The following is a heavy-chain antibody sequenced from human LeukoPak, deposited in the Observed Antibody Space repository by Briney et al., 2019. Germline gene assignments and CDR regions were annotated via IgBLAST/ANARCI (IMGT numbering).Heavy chain of an antibody. J-gene: IGHJ4*02. V-gene: IGHV4-39*07. CDR1: GVSISSGSNY. CDR2: IYSSGST. CDR3: ARAGYGDSDFDY. Sequence: SETLSLTCSVSGVSISSGSNYWGWIRQPPGKTLDCIGSIYSSGSTHYNPSLKSRVIILIDTAKNHFSLNLSSVTAADKAVHYCARAGYGDSDFDYWGQGTLVTVSS. D-gene: IGHD4-17*01.